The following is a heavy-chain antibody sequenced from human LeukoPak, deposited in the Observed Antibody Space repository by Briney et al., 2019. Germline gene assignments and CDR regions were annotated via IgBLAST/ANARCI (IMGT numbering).Heavy chain of an antibody. Sequence: QSGGSLRLSCTASGFTFGDYAMSWVRRAPGKGLEWVGFIRSKAYGGTTEYAASVKGRFTISRDDSKSIAYLQMNSLKTEDTAVYYCTREGTSGYFHYFDYWGQGALVTVSS. CDR2: IRSKAYGGTT. J-gene: IGHJ4*02. CDR1: GFTFGDYA. CDR3: TREGTSGYFHYFDY. V-gene: IGHV3-49*04. D-gene: IGHD3-22*01.